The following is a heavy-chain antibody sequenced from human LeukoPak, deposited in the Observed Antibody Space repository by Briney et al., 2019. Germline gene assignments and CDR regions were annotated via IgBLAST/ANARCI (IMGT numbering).Heavy chain of an antibody. CDR2: IDHSGST. V-gene: IGHV4-34*01. D-gene: IGHD6-6*01. J-gene: IGHJ4*02. CDR1: GGSFSGYY. Sequence: SETLSLTCAVYGGSFSGYYWSWIRQPPGKGLEWIGEIDHSGSTNYNPSLKSRVTISVDTSKNQFSLKLSSVTAADTAVYYCAKDGAARPYDYWGQGTLVTVSS. CDR3: AKDGAARPYDY.